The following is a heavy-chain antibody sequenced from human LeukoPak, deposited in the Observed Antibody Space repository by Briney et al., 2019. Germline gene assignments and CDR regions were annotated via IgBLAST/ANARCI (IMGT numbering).Heavy chain of an antibody. J-gene: IGHJ5*02. D-gene: IGHD2-15*01. Sequence: GGSLRLSCAASGFTFDDYCMTWVRQAPGKGLECVASIKQDGRDIKYVDSVRGRFTISRDNAKNSLYLQMNSLRVEDTAFYCVRVGHCSGGGCQGRDWFDPWGHGTLVTVSS. V-gene: IGHV3-7*01. CDR3: VRVGHCSGGGCQGRDWFDP. CDR1: GFTFDDYC. CDR2: IKQDGRDI.